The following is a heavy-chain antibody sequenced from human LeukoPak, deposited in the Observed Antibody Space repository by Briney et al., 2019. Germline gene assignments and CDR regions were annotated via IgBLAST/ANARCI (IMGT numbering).Heavy chain of an antibody. D-gene: IGHD6-19*01. CDR3: ARAEYSSGWYYFDY. V-gene: IGHV3-21*01. CDR1: GFTFSSYA. CDR2: ISGDGGDT. J-gene: IGHJ4*02. Sequence: PGGSLRLPCAASGFTFSSYAMNWVRQAPGKGLEWVSTISGDGGDTHYADSVKGRFTISRDNAKNSLYLQMNSLRAEDTAVYYCARAEYSSGWYYFDYWGQGTLVTVSS.